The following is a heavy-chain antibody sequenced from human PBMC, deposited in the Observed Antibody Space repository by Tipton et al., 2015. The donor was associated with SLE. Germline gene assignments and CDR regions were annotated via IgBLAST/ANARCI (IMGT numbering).Heavy chain of an antibody. CDR2: IYYSGST. CDR1: GDSISSSSYY. V-gene: IGHV4-61*05. D-gene: IGHD1-7*01. Sequence: TLSLTCIVSGDSISSSSYYWGWIRQPPGKGLEWIGYIYYSGSTNYNPSLKSRVTISVDTSKNQFSLKLSSVTAADTAMYYCTRELDTFDIWGQGTMVTVSS. CDR3: TRELDTFDI. J-gene: IGHJ3*02.